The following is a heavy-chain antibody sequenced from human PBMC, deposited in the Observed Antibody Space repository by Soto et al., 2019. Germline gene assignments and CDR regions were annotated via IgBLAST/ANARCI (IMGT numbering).Heavy chain of an antibody. CDR3: AKVTRDSSGDQYFDY. J-gene: IGHJ4*02. CDR2: ISYDGSNK. Sequence: GGSLRLSCAASGFTFSSYGMHWVRQAPGKGLEWVAVISYDGSNKYYADSVKGRFTISRDNSKNTLYLQMNSLRAEDTAVYYCAKVTRDSSGDQYFDYWGQGTLVTVSS. CDR1: GFTFSSYG. D-gene: IGHD3-22*01. V-gene: IGHV3-30*18.